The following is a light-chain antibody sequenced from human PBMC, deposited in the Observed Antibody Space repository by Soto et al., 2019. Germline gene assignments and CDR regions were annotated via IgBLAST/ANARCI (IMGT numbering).Light chain of an antibody. CDR2: EVS. Sequence: QSALTHPSSVSGSPGQSITISCTGTSSDVGGYNSVSWYQKYPGKAPKLMIYEVSNRPSGISNRFSGSKSGSTATLTISGLQAEDEADYHCSSYTSSRTLVFGGGTKLTVL. CDR1: SSDVGGYNS. J-gene: IGLJ2*01. CDR3: SSYTSSRTLV. V-gene: IGLV2-14*01.